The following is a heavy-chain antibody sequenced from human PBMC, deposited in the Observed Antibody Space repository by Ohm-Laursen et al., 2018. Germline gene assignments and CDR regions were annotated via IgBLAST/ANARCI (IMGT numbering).Heavy chain of an antibody. CDR2: FHYSGST. Sequence: TLSLTCTVSGASMSTYYWSWIRQPPGKGLEYIGYFHYSGSTNYNPSLKSRVSISLDTSKNQFSLKLSSVTAADTAVYYCAIHTLDSSLIQWGQGTLVTVSS. V-gene: IGHV4-59*08. J-gene: IGHJ4*02. D-gene: IGHD6-6*01. CDR3: AIHTLDSSLIQ. CDR1: GASMSTYY.